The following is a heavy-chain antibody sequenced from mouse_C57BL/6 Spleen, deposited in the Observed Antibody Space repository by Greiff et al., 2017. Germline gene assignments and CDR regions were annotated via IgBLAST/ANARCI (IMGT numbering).Heavy chain of an antibody. V-gene: IGHV14-1*01. CDR3: ITYDYDQRAWFAY. D-gene: IGHD2-4*01. CDR1: GFNIKDYY. Sequence: VQLQQSGAELVRPGASVKLSCTASGFNIKDYYMHWVKQRPEQGLEWIGRIDPEDGDTEYAPKFQGKATMTADTSSNTAYLQLSSLTSEDTAVYYCITYDYDQRAWFAYWGQGTLVTVSA. J-gene: IGHJ3*01. CDR2: IDPEDGDT.